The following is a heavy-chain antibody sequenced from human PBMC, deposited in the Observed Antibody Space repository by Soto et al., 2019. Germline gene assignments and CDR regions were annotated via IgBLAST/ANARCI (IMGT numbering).Heavy chain of an antibody. CDR3: ARERPDGSRLDP. CDR1: GGSISSGDYY. J-gene: IGHJ5*02. CDR2: IYYSGST. D-gene: IGHD6-13*01. Sequence: QVQLQESGPGLVKPSQTLSLTCTVSGGSISSGDYYWSWIRQPPGKGLEWIGYIYYSGSTYYIPSLKRRVTRSGDTSKTQSSLKLSSVTAADTAVYYCARERPDGSRLDPRGQGTLVTVSS. V-gene: IGHV4-30-4*01.